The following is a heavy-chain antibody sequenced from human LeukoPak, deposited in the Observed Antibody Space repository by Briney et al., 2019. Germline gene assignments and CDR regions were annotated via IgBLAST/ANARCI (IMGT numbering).Heavy chain of an antibody. D-gene: IGHD3-22*01. CDR3: AKRGVVIRVILVGFHKEAYYFDS. Sequence: GGFLRLSCAASGFTFSSFAMSWVRQAPGKGLEWVSAISASGSATFYADSVKGRFTISRDNSKNTLYLQMISLRAEDTAVYFCAKRGVVIRVILVGFHKEAYYFDSWGQGALVTVSS. CDR2: ISASGSAT. V-gene: IGHV3-23*01. CDR1: GFTFSSFA. J-gene: IGHJ4*02.